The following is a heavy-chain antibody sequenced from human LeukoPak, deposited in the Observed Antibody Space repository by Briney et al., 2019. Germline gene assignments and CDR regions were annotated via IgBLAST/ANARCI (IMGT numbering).Heavy chain of an antibody. J-gene: IGHJ4*02. Sequence: PGGSLRLSCAASGFTLSSYAMSWVRQAPGKGLEGVSAISGSGDSTYHADPVKSPFTISKDNSKNTLYLQMNSLRAEDTAVYYCAKDYGDYWCDYWGQGTLVTVSS. CDR3: AKDYGDYWCDY. CDR2: ISGSGDST. D-gene: IGHD4-17*01. V-gene: IGHV3-23*01. CDR1: GFTLSSYA.